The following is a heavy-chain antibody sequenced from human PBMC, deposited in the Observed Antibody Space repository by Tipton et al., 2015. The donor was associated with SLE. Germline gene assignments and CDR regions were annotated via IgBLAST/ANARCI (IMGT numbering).Heavy chain of an antibody. Sequence: TLSLTCTVSGGSISSSSYYWGWIRQPPGKGLEWIGSIYYSGSTYYNPSLKRRVTISVDTSKNQFALKLSSVTAAVTAVYYCARDCGGSDAFDIWGQGTMVTVSS. CDR2: IYYSGST. CDR1: GGSISSSSYY. CDR3: ARDCGGSDAFDI. D-gene: IGHD2-21*01. J-gene: IGHJ3*02. V-gene: IGHV4-39*06.